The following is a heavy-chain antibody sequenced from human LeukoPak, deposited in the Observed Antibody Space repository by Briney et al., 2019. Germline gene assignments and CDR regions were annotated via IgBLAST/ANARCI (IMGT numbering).Heavy chain of an antibody. V-gene: IGHV3-48*01. D-gene: IGHD6-13*01. Sequence: GGSLRLSCVASGITFSSYSMNWVRQAPGKGLEWVSYISSFSGTINYADSVKGRFTISRDNAKNSLYLQMNSLRAKDTAVYYCAKDDSTSWYFDYWGQGTLVTVSS. CDR2: ISSFSGTI. CDR1: GITFSSYS. J-gene: IGHJ4*02. CDR3: AKDDSTSWYFDY.